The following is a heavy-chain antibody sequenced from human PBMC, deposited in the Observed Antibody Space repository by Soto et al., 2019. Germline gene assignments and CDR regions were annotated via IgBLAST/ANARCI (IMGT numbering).Heavy chain of an antibody. J-gene: IGHJ3*02. CDR2: ISGSGGST. V-gene: IGHV3-23*01. CDR3: AKSPRVVVRLYDAFDI. D-gene: IGHD2-21*01. Sequence: EVQLLESGGGLVQPGGSLRLSCAASGFTFSSYAMSWVRQAPGKGLEWVSAISGSGGSTYYADSVKGLFTIARDNSKNMLYMQMRSLGAEDTAVYYCAKSPRVVVRLYDAFDIWGQGTMVTVSS. CDR1: GFTFSSYA.